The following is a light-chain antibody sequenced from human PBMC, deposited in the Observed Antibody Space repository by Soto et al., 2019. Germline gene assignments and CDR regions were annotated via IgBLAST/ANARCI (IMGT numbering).Light chain of an antibody. Sequence: DIQMTQSPSTLSASVGDRVTITCRASQSLSSWLAWYQQKPGKAPKLLIYDASSMESGVPSRFSGSGSGTEFTLTISSLQSDDFATYYCQQYNSYPPLTFGEGTKVEIK. CDR3: QQYNSYPPLT. CDR1: QSLSSW. V-gene: IGKV1-5*01. CDR2: DAS. J-gene: IGKJ1*01.